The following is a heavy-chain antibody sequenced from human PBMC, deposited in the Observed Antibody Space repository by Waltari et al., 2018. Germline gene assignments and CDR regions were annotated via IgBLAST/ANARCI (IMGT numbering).Heavy chain of an antibody. CDR3: ARDNEGNVEKGDAFDI. D-gene: IGHD2-8*01. CDR2: VNPNSGGT. J-gene: IGHJ3*02. CDR1: GYTFTGYY. V-gene: IGHV1-2*02. Sequence: QVQLVQSGAEVKKPGASVKVSCTASGYTFTGYYLHWVRQAPGQGLAWMGGVNPNSGGTNDAQKCKGKVTMTRDTSISTAYMELSRLRSDDTAVYYCARDNEGNVEKGDAFDIWGQGTMVTVAS.